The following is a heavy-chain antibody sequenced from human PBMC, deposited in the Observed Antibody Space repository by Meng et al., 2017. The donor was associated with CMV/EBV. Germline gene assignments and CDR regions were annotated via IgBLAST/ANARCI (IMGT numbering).Heavy chain of an antibody. CDR1: GGSISSYY. CDR2: IYTSGST. J-gene: IGHJ4*02. CDR3: ARHGDTAMVVGIDY. V-gene: IGHV4-4*07. D-gene: IGHD5-18*01. Sequence: QGQLQASGPGLVKPSETLSLTCTVSGGSISSYYWSWIRQPAGKGLEWIGRIYTSGSTNYNPSLKSRVTMSVDTSKNQFSLKLSPVTAADTAVYYCARHGDTAMVVGIDYWGQGTLVTVSS.